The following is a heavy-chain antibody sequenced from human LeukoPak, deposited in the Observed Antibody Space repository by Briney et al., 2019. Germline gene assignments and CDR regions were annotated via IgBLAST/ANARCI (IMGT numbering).Heavy chain of an antibody. CDR3: ARDTSVDTAMANHDAFDI. D-gene: IGHD5-18*01. CDR1: GFTFSSYS. J-gene: IGHJ3*02. CDR2: ISSSSSYI. V-gene: IGHV3-21*01. Sequence: GGSLRLSCAASGFTFSSYSMNWVRQAPGKGLEWASSISSSSSYIYYADSVKGRFTISRDNAKNSLYLQMNSLRAEDTAVYYCARDTSVDTAMANHDAFDIWGQGTMVTVSS.